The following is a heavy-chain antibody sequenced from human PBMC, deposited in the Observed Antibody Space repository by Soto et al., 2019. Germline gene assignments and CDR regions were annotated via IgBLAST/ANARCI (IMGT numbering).Heavy chain of an antibody. CDR1: GYSFTSYW. Sequence: PGESLKISSKGSGYSFTSYWIGWVRQMPGKGLEWMGIIYPGDSDTRYSPSFQGQVTISADKSISTAYLQWSSLKASDTAMYYCARPKDTAMAPFDPWGQGTLVTVSS. CDR2: IYPGDSDT. D-gene: IGHD5-18*01. CDR3: ARPKDTAMAPFDP. J-gene: IGHJ5*02. V-gene: IGHV5-51*01.